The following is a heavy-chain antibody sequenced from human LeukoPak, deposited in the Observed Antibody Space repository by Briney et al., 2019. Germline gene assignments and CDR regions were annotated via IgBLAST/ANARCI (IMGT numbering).Heavy chain of an antibody. CDR1: GFTFSSYW. V-gene: IGHV3-7*01. D-gene: IGHD5-12*01. CDR3: AREGVANGMDV. CDR2: INQDGSEK. J-gene: IGHJ6*02. Sequence: GGSLRLSCAAPGFTFSSYWMSWVRQAPGKGLEWVANINQDGSEKYYVDSVKGRFTISRDNAKNSLYLQMNSLRAEDTAVFYCAREGVANGMDVWGQGTTVTVSS.